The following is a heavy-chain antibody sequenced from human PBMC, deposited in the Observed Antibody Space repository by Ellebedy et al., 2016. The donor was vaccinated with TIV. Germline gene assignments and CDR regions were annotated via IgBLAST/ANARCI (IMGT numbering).Heavy chain of an antibody. V-gene: IGHV4-34*01. CDR1: GASFSNYY. CDR2: LHPSGST. CDR3: ARGPDYAKSGY. D-gene: IGHD4-17*01. J-gene: IGHJ4*02. Sequence: SETLSLTCTVYGASFSNYYWTWIRPPPGRGLEGIGELHPSGSTTYNSYLQSRVAMSVDTSKSHFSLELSSVTAADTAVYYCARGPDYAKSGYWGQGTRVTVSS.